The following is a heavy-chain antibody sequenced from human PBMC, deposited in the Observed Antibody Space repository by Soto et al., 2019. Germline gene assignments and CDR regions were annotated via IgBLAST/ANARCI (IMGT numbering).Heavy chain of an antibody. D-gene: IGHD3-9*01. CDR2: FDPEDGET. J-gene: IGHJ6*02. CDR1: GYTLTELS. V-gene: IGHV1-24*01. CDR3: ATGQLKIGDYHILTGHTGMDV. Sequence: AAVKVSCKVSGYTLTELSMHWVRQAPGKGLEWMGGFDPEDGETIYAQKFQGRVTMTEDTSTDTAYMELSSMRSEDTAVYYCATGQLKIGDYHILTGHTGMDVWGQGTTVTVSS.